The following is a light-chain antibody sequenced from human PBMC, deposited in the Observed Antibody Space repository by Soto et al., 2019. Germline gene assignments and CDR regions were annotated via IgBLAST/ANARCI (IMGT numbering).Light chain of an antibody. CDR3: CSFAGTYKFV. CDR1: SSDVGGYNY. CDR2: DVT. Sequence: QSALTQPRSVSGSPGQSVTISCPGTSSDVGGYNYVSWYQQHPGKAPRLLIYDVTKRPSGVPDRFSGSRSGNTASLTISGLQADDEADYYCCSFAGTYKFVFGGATKLTVL. V-gene: IGLV2-11*01. J-gene: IGLJ1*01.